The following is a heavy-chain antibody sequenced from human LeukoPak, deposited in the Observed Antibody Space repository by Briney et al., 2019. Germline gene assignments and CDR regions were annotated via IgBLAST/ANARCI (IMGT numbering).Heavy chain of an antibody. D-gene: IGHD1-26*01. Sequence: GGSLRLSCAASGFTFSSYAMHWVRQAPGKGLEWVAVISYDGSNKYYADSVKGRFTISRDNSKNTLYLQMNSLRAEDTAVYYCARSELDGPVDVTPVYFDYWGQGTLVTVSS. CDR2: ISYDGSNK. V-gene: IGHV3-30*04. CDR3: ARSELDGPVDVTPVYFDY. J-gene: IGHJ4*02. CDR1: GFTFSSYA.